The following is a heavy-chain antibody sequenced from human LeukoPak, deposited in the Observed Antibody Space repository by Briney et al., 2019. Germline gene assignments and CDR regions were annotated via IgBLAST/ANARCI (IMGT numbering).Heavy chain of an antibody. CDR2: IYYSGST. D-gene: IGHD6-13*01. CDR3: AAGPGPNYYYYYYMDV. J-gene: IGHJ6*03. CDR1: GGSISSGGYY. V-gene: IGHV4-31*03. Sequence: PSQTLSLTCTVSGGSISSGGYYWSWIRQHTGKGLEWIGYIYYSGSTYYNPSLKSRVTISVDTSKNQFSLKLSSVTAADTAVYYCAAGPGPNYYYYYYMDVWGKGTTVTVSS.